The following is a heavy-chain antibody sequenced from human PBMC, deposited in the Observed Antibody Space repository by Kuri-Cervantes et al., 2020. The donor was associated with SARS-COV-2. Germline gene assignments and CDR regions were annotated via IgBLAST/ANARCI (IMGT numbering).Heavy chain of an antibody. CDR2: IYYSGST. V-gene: IGHV4-30-4*08. CDR1: GYSISSGDYY. Sequence: SQTLSLTCAVSGYSISSGDYYWTWIRQPPGKGLEWIGYIYYSGSTYYNPSLKSRLTMSIDTSRNQFSLQLRSVTAADTAVYYCARDGGIWHYYMDVWGKGTAVTVSS. CDR3: ARDGGIWHYYMDV. J-gene: IGHJ6*03. D-gene: IGHD1-14*01.